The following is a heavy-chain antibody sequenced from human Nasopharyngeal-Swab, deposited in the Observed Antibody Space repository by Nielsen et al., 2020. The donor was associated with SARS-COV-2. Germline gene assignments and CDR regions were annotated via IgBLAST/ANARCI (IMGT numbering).Heavy chain of an antibody. CDR1: GFTFDDYG. J-gene: IGHJ4*02. CDR2: INWNGGST. V-gene: IGHV3-20*04. D-gene: IGHD3-22*01. Sequence: GESLKISCAASGFTFDDYGMSWVRQAPGKGLEWVSGINWNGGSTGYADSVKGRFTISRDNSKNTLYLQMNSLRTEDTAVYYCAKYYFDSSGYYYFDYWGQGTLVTVSS. CDR3: AKYYFDSSGYYYFDY.